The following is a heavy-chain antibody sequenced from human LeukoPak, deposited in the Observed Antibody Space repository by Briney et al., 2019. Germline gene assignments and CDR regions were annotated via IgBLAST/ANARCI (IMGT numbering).Heavy chain of an antibody. CDR3: ARDWFLTDGKYYDFWSGFYTGYYNYGMDV. J-gene: IGHJ6*02. CDR2: IWYDGSNK. CDR1: GFTFSGYG. D-gene: IGHD3-3*01. V-gene: IGHV3-33*01. Sequence: SGGSLRLSCAASGFTFSGYGMHWVRQAPGKGLEWVAVIWYDGSNKYYADSVKGRFTISRDNSKNTLYLQMNSLRAEDTAVYYCARDWFLTDGKYYDFWSGFYTGYYNYGMDVWGQGTTVTVSS.